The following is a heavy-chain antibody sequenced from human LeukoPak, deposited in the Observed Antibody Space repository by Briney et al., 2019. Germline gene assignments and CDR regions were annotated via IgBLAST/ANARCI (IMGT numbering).Heavy chain of an antibody. J-gene: IGHJ4*02. CDR1: GFTFSSYG. V-gene: IGHV3-30*02. D-gene: IGHD3-3*02. Sequence: PGGSLRLSCAASGFTFSSYGMHWVRQAPGKGLEWVAFIRYDGSNKYYADSVRGRFTISRDNSKNTLYLQMNSLRAEDTAVYYCAKDADHFWSGYYKPFDYWGQGTLATVSS. CDR3: AKDADHFWSGYYKPFDY. CDR2: IRYDGSNK.